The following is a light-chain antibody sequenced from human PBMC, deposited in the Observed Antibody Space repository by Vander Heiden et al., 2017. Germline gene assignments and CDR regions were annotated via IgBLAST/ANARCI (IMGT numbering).Light chain of an antibody. CDR2: RNT. Sequence: QSVLSQPPSASWTPGQRVTIPCSGSSSNVGSKPVIWYQQLPGTAPKLLIYRNTERPAGVPDRFSGSKSGTSASLAISGLQSEDEADYYCAAWDVSLNGMIFGGGTKLTVL. V-gene: IGLV1-44*01. J-gene: IGLJ2*01. CDR1: SSNVGSKP. CDR3: AAWDVSLNGMI.